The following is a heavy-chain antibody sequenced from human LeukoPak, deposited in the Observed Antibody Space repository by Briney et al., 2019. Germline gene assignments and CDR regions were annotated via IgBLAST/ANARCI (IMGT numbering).Heavy chain of an antibody. D-gene: IGHD2-2*01. J-gene: IGHJ6*02. CDR2: ISGSGGST. Sequence: GGSLRLSCAASAFTFSNYAMSWVRQAPGKGLEWVSAISGSGGSTYYADSVKGRFTISRDNSKSTLYLQMNSLRAEDTAVYYCAKDRGTSSTGYYYYGMDVWGQGTTVTVSS. V-gene: IGHV3-23*01. CDR1: AFTFSNYA. CDR3: AKDRGTSSTGYYYYGMDV.